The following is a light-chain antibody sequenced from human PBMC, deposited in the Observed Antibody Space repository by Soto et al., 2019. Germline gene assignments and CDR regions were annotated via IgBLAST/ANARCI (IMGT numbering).Light chain of an antibody. V-gene: IGLV2-8*01. CDR2: EVS. CDR1: SSDVGGYNY. Sequence: QSALTQPPSASGSPGQSVSISCTGTSSDVGGYNYVSWYQQHPGKAPKLMIYEVSKRPSGVPGRFSGSKSGNTASLTVSGLQAEDEADYYCSSYAGSYSGVFGGGTKLTVL. J-gene: IGLJ3*02. CDR3: SSYAGSYSGV.